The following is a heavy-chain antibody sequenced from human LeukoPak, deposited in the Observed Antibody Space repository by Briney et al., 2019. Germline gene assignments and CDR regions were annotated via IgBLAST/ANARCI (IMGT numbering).Heavy chain of an antibody. Sequence: SETLSLTCIVSGGSLNSPNYYWGWIRQPPGKGLEWIATIYYTGTTYYNPFLKSRLTISVDTSKNQFSLKLTSVTAADTAVYYCVRHDYYGSLNWFDPWGQGTLITVSS. V-gene: IGHV4-39*01. J-gene: IGHJ5*02. CDR1: GGSLNSPNYY. CDR2: IYYTGTT. CDR3: VRHDYYGSLNWFDP. D-gene: IGHD3-10*01.